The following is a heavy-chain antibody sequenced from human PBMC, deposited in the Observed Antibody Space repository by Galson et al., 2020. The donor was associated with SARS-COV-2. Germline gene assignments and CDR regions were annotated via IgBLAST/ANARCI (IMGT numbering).Heavy chain of an antibody. Sequence: ASVKVSCKASGYTFTSYGISWVRQAPGQGLEWMGWISAYNGNTNYAQKLQGRVTMTTDTSTSTAYMELRSLRSDDTAVYYCARVLIDSGWCDFDYWGLGTLVTVSS. V-gene: IGHV1-18*01. CDR3: ARVLIDSGWCDFDY. CDR2: ISAYNGNT. CDR1: GYTFTSYG. J-gene: IGHJ4*02. D-gene: IGHD6-19*01.